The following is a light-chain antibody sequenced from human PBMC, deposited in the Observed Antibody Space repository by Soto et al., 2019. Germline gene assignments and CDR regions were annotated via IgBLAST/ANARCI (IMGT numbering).Light chain of an antibody. CDR2: GAS. CDR1: QSVDSN. CDR3: QEYHNWPPGPLT. Sequence: EIVMTQSPATLSVSPGERATLSCRASQSVDSNLAWYQQRPGQAPRLLLYGASTRATGIPARFSGSGSGTEFTLTIGSLQSEDFAVYYCQEYHNWPPGPLTFGGGTKVEIK. J-gene: IGKJ4*01. V-gene: IGKV3-15*01.